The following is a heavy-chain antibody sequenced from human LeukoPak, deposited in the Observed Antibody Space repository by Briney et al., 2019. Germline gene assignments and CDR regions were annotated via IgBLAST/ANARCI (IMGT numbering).Heavy chain of an antibody. J-gene: IGHJ4*02. CDR3: ARDAGYYVSGSSLDY. V-gene: IGHV1-46*01. CDR1: GNTFTRNY. D-gene: IGHD3-10*01. Sequence: ASVKVSCKAPGNTFTRNYIQWVRQAPGQGLEWMGIISPSGDSTTYAQKFQGRVTMTRDTSTRTVYMELSSLRSEDTAVYYCARDAGYYVSGSSLDYWGQGTLVTVSS. CDR2: ISPSGDST.